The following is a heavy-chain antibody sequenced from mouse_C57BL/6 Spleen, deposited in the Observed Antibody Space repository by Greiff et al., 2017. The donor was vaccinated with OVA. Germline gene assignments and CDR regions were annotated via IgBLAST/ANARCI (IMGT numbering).Heavy chain of an antibody. D-gene: IGHD2-5*01. Sequence: VQLQESGAELVRPGTSVKVSCKASGYAFTNYLIEWVKQRPGQGLEWIGVINPGSGGTNYNEKFKGKATLTADKSSSTAYMQLSSLTSEDSAVYFCASYYSTSWGQGTTLTVSS. V-gene: IGHV1-54*01. CDR1: GYAFTNYL. J-gene: IGHJ2*01. CDR2: INPGSGGT. CDR3: ASYYSTS.